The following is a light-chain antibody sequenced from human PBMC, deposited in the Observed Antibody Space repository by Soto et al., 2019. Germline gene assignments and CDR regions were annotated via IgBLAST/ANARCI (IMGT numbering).Light chain of an antibody. CDR2: GVS. Sequence: EIVMTQSPATLSVSPGERATLSCGASQRLSSNLAWYQQKPGQAPRLLIYGVSTRATGVPARFSGSGSGTEFTLTISSLQSEDSAVYYCQQYKNWLALTFGGGTKVEIK. J-gene: IGKJ4*01. V-gene: IGKV3-15*01. CDR3: QQYKNWLALT. CDR1: QRLSSN.